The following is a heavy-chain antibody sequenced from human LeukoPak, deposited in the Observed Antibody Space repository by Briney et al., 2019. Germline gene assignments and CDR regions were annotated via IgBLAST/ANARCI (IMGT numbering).Heavy chain of an antibody. CDR3: AKDVVPDSGWDLDY. CDR2: IYNSGAGI. J-gene: IGHJ4*02. V-gene: IGHV3-23*01. CDR1: GFTFSTYT. D-gene: IGHD6-19*01. Sequence: GGSLRLSCAASGFTFSTYTMSWVRQAPGKGLEWVSSIYNSGAGIFYADSVKGRFTTSRDNSKNTLYLQMNSLRAEDTAVYYCAKDVVPDSGWDLDYWGQGTLVTVSS.